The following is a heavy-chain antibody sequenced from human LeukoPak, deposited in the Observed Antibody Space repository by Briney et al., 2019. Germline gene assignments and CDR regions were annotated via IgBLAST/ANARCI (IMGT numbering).Heavy chain of an antibody. CDR3: ARDDGGVYGMDV. V-gene: IGHV4-39*07. CDR2: IYYSGST. J-gene: IGHJ6*02. D-gene: IGHD3-3*01. Sequence: SETLSLTCTVSGGSISSSSYYWGWIRQPPGKGLEWIGSIYYSGSTYYNPSLKSRVTISVDTSKNQFSLKLSSVTAADTAVYYCARDDGGVYGMDVWGQGTTVTVSS. CDR1: GGSISSSSYY.